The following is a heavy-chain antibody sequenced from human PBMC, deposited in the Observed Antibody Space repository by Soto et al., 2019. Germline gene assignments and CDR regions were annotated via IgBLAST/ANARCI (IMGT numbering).Heavy chain of an antibody. V-gene: IGHV5-51*01. D-gene: IGHD3-22*01. CDR3: ARPLVDSSGYNALDT. CDR1: GYSFTTYW. J-gene: IGHJ3*02. CDR2: IYPGDSNT. Sequence: GESLKISCKVSGYSFTTYWIGWLRQMPGKGLEWLGIIYPGDSNTRYSPSFQGQVAISADRSISTAYLQWSSLKASDTAMYYCARPLVDSSGYNALDTWGQGTAVIVS.